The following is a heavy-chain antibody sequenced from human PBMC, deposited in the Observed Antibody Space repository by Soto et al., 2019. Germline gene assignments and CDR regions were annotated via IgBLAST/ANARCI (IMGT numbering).Heavy chain of an antibody. CDR3: AGGLPAYYPYYYFAIDV. Sequence: GGSLRLSCAASGFTFSTYGMFWVRQAPGRGLEWVAVIWYDGTTKYHADSVKGRFSISRDNSKNTLYLQMNDLRAEDTAVYYCAGGLPAYYPYYYFAIDVWGQGTTVTVYS. CDR1: GFTFSTYG. V-gene: IGHV3-33*01. CDR2: IWYDGTTK. J-gene: IGHJ6*02. D-gene: IGHD1-26*01.